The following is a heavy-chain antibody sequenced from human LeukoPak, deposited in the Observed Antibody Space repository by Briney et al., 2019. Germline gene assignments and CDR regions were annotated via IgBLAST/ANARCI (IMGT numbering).Heavy chain of an antibody. CDR1: GFTFSRLS. Sequence: GGSLRLSCAASGFTFSRLSINWVRQAPGKGLEWLSYISSSGRTIHYADSVKGRFTISRDNAKNSLFLQMNSLRAEDTAVYYCAGNSWDDGLFDYWGQGTLVTVSS. J-gene: IGHJ4*02. D-gene: IGHD1-20*01. V-gene: IGHV3-48*04. CDR2: ISSSGRTI. CDR3: AGNSWDDGLFDY.